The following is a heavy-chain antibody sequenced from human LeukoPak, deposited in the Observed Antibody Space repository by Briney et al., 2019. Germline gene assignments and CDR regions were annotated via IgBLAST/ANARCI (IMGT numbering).Heavy chain of an antibody. CDR2: IKQDGSEK. V-gene: IGHV3-7*03. CDR1: GFVFRNYF. J-gene: IGHJ6*02. CDR3: ARDFYQPRNYYYGMDV. Sequence: GGSLRLSCAASGFVFRNYFMSWVRQAPGKGLEWVANIKQDGSEKYYVDSVKGRFTISRDNAKNSLYLQMNSLRAEDTAVYYCARDFYQPRNYYYGMDVWGQGTTVTVSS. D-gene: IGHD2-2*01.